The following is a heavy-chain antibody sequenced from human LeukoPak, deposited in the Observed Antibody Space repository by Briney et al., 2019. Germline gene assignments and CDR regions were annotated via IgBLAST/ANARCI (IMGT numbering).Heavy chain of an antibody. V-gene: IGHV3-11*06. D-gene: IGHD3-9*01. CDR1: GFTFSDYY. J-gene: IGHJ4*02. CDR3: ARDPYYDILTGYFDY. CDR2: ISSSSSST. Sequence: PGGSLRLSCAASGFTFSDYYMSWIRQAPGKGLEWVSYISSSSSSTNYADSVKGRFTISRDNSKNSLYLQMNSLRAEDTAVYYCARDPYYDILTGYFDYWGQGTLVTVSS.